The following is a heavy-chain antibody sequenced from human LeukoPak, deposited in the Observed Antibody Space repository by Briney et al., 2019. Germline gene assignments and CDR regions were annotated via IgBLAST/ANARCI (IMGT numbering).Heavy chain of an antibody. J-gene: IGHJ6*02. V-gene: IGHV1-46*01. D-gene: IGHD1-26*01. CDR2: INLSGGST. CDR1: GYTFTNYY. CDR3: ARGGTYYYYGMDV. Sequence: ASVKVSCKASGYTFTNYYVHWVRQAPGQGLEWMGMINLSGGSTNYAQKFQGRVTMTRDTSTTTVYMELSSLRSEDTAIYYCARGGTYYYYGMDVWGQGTTVTVFS.